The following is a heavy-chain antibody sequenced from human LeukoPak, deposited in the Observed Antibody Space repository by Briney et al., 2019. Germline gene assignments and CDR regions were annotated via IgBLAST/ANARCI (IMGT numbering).Heavy chain of an antibody. D-gene: IGHD2-2*01. CDR2: IYTSGST. CDR3: ARGIVVVPAAMETGMYYFDY. CDR1: GGSISSYY. J-gene: IGHJ4*02. Sequence: SETLSLTCTVSGGSISSYYWSWIRQPAGKGLEWIGRIYTSGSTNYNPSLKSRVTMSVDTSKNQFSLKLSSVTAADTAVYYCARGIVVVPAAMETGMYYFDYWGQGTLATVSS. V-gene: IGHV4-4*07.